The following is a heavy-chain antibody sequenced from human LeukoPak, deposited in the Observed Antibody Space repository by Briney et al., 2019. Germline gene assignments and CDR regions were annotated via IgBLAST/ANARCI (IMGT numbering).Heavy chain of an antibody. CDR2: IAPGGSEK. D-gene: IGHD3-10*01. V-gene: IGHV3-7*01. J-gene: IGHJ4*02. CDR3: ARIWYFGDNSWRYFDN. Sequence: GGSLRLSCAASGFPYSNYCMSGVRRAPGKGLEWVPNIAPGGSEKQYGDSVKGRFTTSRDNPKNSLYLQMNSLRVEETAIYYCARIWYFGDNSWRYFDNWGQGALVTVSS. CDR1: GFPYSNYC.